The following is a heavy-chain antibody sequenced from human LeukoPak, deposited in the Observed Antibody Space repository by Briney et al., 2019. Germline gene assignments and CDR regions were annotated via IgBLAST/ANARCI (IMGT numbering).Heavy chain of an antibody. J-gene: IGHJ5*02. CDR3: ARDLDPKRTYSKASRFDP. Sequence: ASVKVSCKASGYTFTGYYMHWVRQAPGQGLEWMGWINPNSGGTNYAQKFQGRVTMTRDTSISTAYMELSRLRSDDTAVYYCARDLDPKRTYSKASRFDPWGQGTLVTVSS. V-gene: IGHV1-2*02. CDR1: GYTFTGYY. D-gene: IGHD1-1*01. CDR2: INPNSGGT.